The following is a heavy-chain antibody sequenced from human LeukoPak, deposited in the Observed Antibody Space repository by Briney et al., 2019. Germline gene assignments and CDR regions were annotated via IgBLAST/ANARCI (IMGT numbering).Heavy chain of an antibody. Sequence: GASVKVSCKASGYTFTSYGISWVRQAPGQGLEWMGWINPNSGGTNYAQKFQGRVTMTRGTSISTAYMELSRLRSDDTAVYYCARDTPASHTALYYWGQGTLVTVSS. CDR1: GYTFTSYG. J-gene: IGHJ4*02. D-gene: IGHD5-18*01. V-gene: IGHV1-2*02. CDR3: ARDTPASHTALYY. CDR2: INPNSGGT.